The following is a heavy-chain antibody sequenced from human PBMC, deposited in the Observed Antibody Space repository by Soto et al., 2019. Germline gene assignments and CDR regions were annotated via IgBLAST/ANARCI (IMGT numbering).Heavy chain of an antibody. Sequence: EVQLVESGGGLVKPGGSLRLSCAASGFTFSSYSMNWVRQAPGKGLDWVSSISSSSSYIYYTDSVKGRFTISRDNAKNSLYLQMNSLRAEDTAVYYCAREDGYCSGGSCYSLGGSDYWGQGTLVTVSS. CDR1: GFTFSSYS. J-gene: IGHJ4*02. CDR2: ISSSSSYI. V-gene: IGHV3-21*01. D-gene: IGHD2-15*01. CDR3: AREDGYCSGGSCYSLGGSDY.